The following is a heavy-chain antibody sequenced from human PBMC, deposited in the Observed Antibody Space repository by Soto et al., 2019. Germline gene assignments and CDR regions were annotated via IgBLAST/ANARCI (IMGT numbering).Heavy chain of an antibody. CDR1: GFTFSSYW. CDR3: ASQRPAGTANWFDP. CDR2: IKQDGSEK. Sequence: GGSLRLSCAASGFTFSSYWMSWVRQAPGKGLEWVANIKQDGSEKYYVDSVKGRFTIPRDNAKNSLYLQMNSLRAEDTAVYYCASQRPAGTANWFDPWGQGTLVTVSS. D-gene: IGHD6-13*01. V-gene: IGHV3-7*01. J-gene: IGHJ5*02.